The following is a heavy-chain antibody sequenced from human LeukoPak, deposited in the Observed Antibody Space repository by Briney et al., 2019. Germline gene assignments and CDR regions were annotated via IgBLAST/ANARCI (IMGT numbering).Heavy chain of an antibody. D-gene: IGHD6-13*01. Sequence: GGSLRLSCAASGFTFNSYSMNWVRQAPGKGLEWVSSISSSSSYIYYADSVKGRFTISRDNSKNTVYLQMNSQRAEDTAVYYCAKDSSSWYWWFDPWGQGTLVTVSS. CDR1: GFTFNSYS. CDR3: AKDSSSWYWWFDP. J-gene: IGHJ5*02. CDR2: ISSSSSYI. V-gene: IGHV3-21*01.